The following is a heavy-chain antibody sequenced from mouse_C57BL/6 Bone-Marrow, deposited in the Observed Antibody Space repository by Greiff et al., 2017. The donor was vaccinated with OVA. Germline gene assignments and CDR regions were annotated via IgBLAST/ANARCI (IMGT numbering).Heavy chain of an antibody. Sequence: EVQGVESGGGLVKPGGSLKLSCAASGFTFSDYGMHWVRQAPEKGLEWVAYISSGSSTTYYADTVKGRFTISRDNAKNTLFLQMTSLRSEDTAMYYCARDWDEGYFDYWGQGTTLTVSS. D-gene: IGHD4-1*01. V-gene: IGHV5-17*01. CDR3: ARDWDEGYFDY. J-gene: IGHJ2*01. CDR1: GFTFSDYG. CDR2: ISSGSSTT.